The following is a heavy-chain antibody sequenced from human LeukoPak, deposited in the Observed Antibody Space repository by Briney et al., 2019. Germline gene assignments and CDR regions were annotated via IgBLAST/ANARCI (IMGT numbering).Heavy chain of an antibody. V-gene: IGHV3-23*01. Sequence: GGSLRLSCAASGFTFSSYAMSWVRRAPGKGLEWVSAISGSGGSTYYADSVKGRFTISRDNSKNTLYLQMNSLRAEDTAVYYCAKDGRIAVAGTLGGDWFDPWGQGTLVTVCS. D-gene: IGHD6-19*01. CDR3: AKDGRIAVAGTLGGDWFDP. CDR1: GFTFSSYA. CDR2: ISGSGGST. J-gene: IGHJ5*02.